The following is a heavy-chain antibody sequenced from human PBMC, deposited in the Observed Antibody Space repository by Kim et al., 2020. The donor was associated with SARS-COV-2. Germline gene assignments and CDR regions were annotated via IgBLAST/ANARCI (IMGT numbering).Heavy chain of an antibody. J-gene: IGHJ4*02. CDR2: INHSGST. V-gene: IGHV4-34*01. Sequence: SETLSLTCAVYGGSFSGYYWSWIRQPPGKGLEWIGEINHSGSTNYNPSLKSRVTISVDTSKNQFSLKLSSVTAADTAVYYCARGYSSSWYLTLRNYYFDYWGQGTLVTVSS. CDR1: GGSFSGYY. CDR3: ARGYSSSWYLTLRNYYFDY. D-gene: IGHD6-13*01.